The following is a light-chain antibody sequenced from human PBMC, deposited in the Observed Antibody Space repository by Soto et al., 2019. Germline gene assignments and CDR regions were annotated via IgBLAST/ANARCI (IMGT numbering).Light chain of an antibody. CDR1: QSFSSSS. V-gene: IGKV3-20*01. Sequence: EIVLTQSPGTLSLSPGERATLSCRASQSFSSSSLAWYQQKPGQATRLLIYGASSRATGIPDRFSGSGSGTDFTLTITRLEPEDFAVYYCQQYQSLTFGGGTKVDIK. CDR3: QQYQSLT. CDR2: GAS. J-gene: IGKJ4*01.